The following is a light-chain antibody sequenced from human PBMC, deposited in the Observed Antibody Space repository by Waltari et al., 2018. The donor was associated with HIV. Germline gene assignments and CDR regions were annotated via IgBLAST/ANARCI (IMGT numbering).Light chain of an antibody. CDR1: SSAIGAYDS. CDR2: EVT. J-gene: IGLJ3*02. Sequence: QSALTQPPSASGSLGQSVTISCTGSSSAIGAYDSVSLFQQHPRSAPKLLLYEVTRRPSSVSDRFSGSRSGSTAFLTVAGLQPDDEATYFCSSYGDSLRVLFGGGTNVTVL. V-gene: IGLV2-8*01. CDR3: SSYGDSLRVL.